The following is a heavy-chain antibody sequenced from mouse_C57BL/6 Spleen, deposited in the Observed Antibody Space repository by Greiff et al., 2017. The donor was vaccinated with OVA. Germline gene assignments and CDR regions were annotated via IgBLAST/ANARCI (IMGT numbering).Heavy chain of an antibody. J-gene: IGHJ2*01. CDR1: GYAFSSSW. Sequence: QVQLQQSGPELVKPGASVKISCKASGYAFSSSWMNWVKQRPGKGLEWIGRIYPGDGDTNYNGKFKGKATLTADKSSSTAYMQLSSLTSEDSAVYFCARGGYDHFDYWGQGTTLTVSS. D-gene: IGHD2-2*01. CDR3: ARGGYDHFDY. CDR2: IYPGDGDT. V-gene: IGHV1-82*01.